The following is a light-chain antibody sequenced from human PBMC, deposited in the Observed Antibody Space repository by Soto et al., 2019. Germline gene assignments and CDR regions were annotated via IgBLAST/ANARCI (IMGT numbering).Light chain of an antibody. J-gene: IGKJ2*01. CDR3: QQYGSSPEYT. Sequence: EIVLTQSPGTLSLSPGERATLSCRASQSVSSSYLAWYQQKPGQAPRLLIYGASSRATGIPDRFSGSGSGTDFTLTINRLEHEDFAVYYCQQYGSSPEYTFGQGTKLEIK. CDR2: GAS. CDR1: QSVSSSY. V-gene: IGKV3-20*01.